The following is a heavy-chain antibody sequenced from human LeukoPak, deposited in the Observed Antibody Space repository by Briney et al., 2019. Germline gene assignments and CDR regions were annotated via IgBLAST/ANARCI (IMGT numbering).Heavy chain of an antibody. CDR1: GGPISGFH. CDR2: IYDSGST. D-gene: IGHD2-15*01. V-gene: IGHV4-59*01. CDR3: ARTGSGGGTSYYNWFDP. Sequence: PSETLSLTCTVPGGPISGFHWRWLRQPPGKAVEWLGYIYDSGSTNYTPSLKSRVTISVDTSKNQFSLKLSSVTAADTAVYYCARTGSGGGTSYYNWFDPWGQGTLVTVSS. J-gene: IGHJ5*02.